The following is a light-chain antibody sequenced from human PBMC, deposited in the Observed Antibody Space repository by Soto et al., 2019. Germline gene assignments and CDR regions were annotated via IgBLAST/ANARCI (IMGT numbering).Light chain of an antibody. CDR1: SSDIRAYNY. CDR3: SSYTTSSTLV. V-gene: IGLV2-14*01. Sequence: QSALTQPASVSGSPGQSITISCTGTSSDIRAYNYVSWYQQHPGKAPKLMIYEVTNRPSGISNRFSGSKSGSTASLTISGLQAEGEADYYCSSYTTSSTLVFGGGTKLTVL. J-gene: IGLJ2*01. CDR2: EVT.